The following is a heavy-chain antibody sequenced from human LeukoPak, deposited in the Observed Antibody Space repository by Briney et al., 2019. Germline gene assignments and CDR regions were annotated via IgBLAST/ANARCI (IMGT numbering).Heavy chain of an antibody. CDR1: GYTFTSYY. V-gene: IGHV1-2*02. CDR3: ARAPYYYGSGSYYKYGNYYYGMDV. Sequence: ASVKVSCKASGYTFTSYYMHWVRQAPGQGLEWMGWINPNSGGTNYAQKLQGRVTMTRDTSISTAYMELSRLRSDDTAVYYCARAPYYYGSGSYYKYGNYYYGMDVWGQGTTVTVSS. D-gene: IGHD3-10*01. J-gene: IGHJ6*02. CDR2: INPNSGGT.